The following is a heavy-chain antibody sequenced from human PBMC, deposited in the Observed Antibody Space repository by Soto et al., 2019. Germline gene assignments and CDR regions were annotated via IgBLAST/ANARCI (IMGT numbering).Heavy chain of an antibody. CDR1: GASISSDNR. D-gene: IGHD2-2*01. J-gene: IGHJ6*02. V-gene: IGHV4-4*02. CDR2: ISQSGTT. CDR3: ARGSSLLPAALLKYGMDV. Sequence: SETLSLTCAVSGASISSDNRWTWVRQPPGEGLEWIGEISQSGTTKYNPSLASRVTISVDKSKNQFSLKLSSVTAADTAVYYCARGSSLLPAALLKYGMDVWGQGTTVTVSS.